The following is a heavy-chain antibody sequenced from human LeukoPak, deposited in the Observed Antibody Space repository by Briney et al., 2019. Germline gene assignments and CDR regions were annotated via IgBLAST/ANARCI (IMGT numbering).Heavy chain of an antibody. J-gene: IGHJ6*03. CDR1: GFPFTNAW. V-gene: IGHV3-15*01. CDR2: IKSKTDGGTA. Sequence: GGSLRLSCVVSGFPFTNAWMSWVRQAPGKGLEWVGRIKSKTDGGTADYAAPVRGRFIMWRDDARSALYLQMNSLQTEDTAVYYCTPDLMDVWGKGTTVTVSS. CDR3: TPDLMDV.